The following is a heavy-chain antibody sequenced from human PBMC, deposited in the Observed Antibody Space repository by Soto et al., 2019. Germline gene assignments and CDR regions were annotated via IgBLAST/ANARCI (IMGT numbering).Heavy chain of an antibody. CDR1: GGSISSGGYS. V-gene: IGHV4-30-2*01. D-gene: IGHD6-6*01. CDR2: IYHSGST. CDR3: ARGWGLGVRYSSSSKEGDYFDY. Sequence: QLQLQESGSGLVKPSQTLSLTCAVSGGSISSGGYSWRWIRQPPGKGLGWIGYIYHSGSTYYNPSLTSRVTISVDRSKNQFSLKLSSVTAADTAVYDGARGWGLGVRYSSSSKEGDYFDYWGQGTLVTVSS. J-gene: IGHJ4*02.